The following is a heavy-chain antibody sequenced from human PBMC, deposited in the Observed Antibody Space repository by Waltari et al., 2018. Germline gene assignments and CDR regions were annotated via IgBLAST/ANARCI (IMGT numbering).Heavy chain of an antibody. CDR2: INAGNGNT. Sequence: QVQLVQSGAEVKKPGASVKVSCKASGYTFTSYAMHWVRQAPGQRLEWMGWINAGNGNTKYSQKFQGRVTITRDTSASTAYMELSSLRSEDTAVYYCARVLSGSRDAFDIWGQGTMVTVSS. J-gene: IGHJ3*02. CDR1: GYTFTSYA. V-gene: IGHV1-3*01. CDR3: ARVLSGSRDAFDI. D-gene: IGHD1-26*01.